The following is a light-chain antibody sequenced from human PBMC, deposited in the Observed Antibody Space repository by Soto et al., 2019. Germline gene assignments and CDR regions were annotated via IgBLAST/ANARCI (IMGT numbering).Light chain of an antibody. CDR2: EVN. J-gene: IGLJ1*01. CDR1: SSDIGGYNS. CDR3: SSYTNINTRACV. V-gene: IGLV2-8*01. Sequence: QSALTQPPSASGSPGQSVTISCTGTSSDIGGYNSVSWYQQHPGKAPRLMIYEVNKRPSGVPDRFSGSKSGYTASLTVSGLQTEDEAFYYCSSYTNINTRACVFGTGTKLTVL.